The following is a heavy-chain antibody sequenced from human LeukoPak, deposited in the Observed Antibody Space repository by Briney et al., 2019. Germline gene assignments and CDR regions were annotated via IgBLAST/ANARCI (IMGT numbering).Heavy chain of an antibody. CDR1: GGSISSSSYY. V-gene: IGHV4-39*07. D-gene: IGHD3-22*01. J-gene: IGHJ5*02. Sequence: SETLSLTCTVSGGSISSSSYYWGWIRQPPGKGLEWIGSIYYSGSTYYNPSLKSRVTISVDTSKNQFSLKLSSVTAADTAVYYCARDMTMIVVTSYNWFDPWGQGTLVTVSS. CDR3: ARDMTMIVVTSYNWFDP. CDR2: IYYSGST.